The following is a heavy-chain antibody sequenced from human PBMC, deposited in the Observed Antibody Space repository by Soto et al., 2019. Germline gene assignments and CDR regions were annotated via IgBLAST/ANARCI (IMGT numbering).Heavy chain of an antibody. J-gene: IGHJ6*03. CDR3: AREMRYCSSTSCYGGYYYYYYMDV. CDR1: GGSFSGYY. V-gene: IGHV4-34*01. D-gene: IGHD2-2*01. Sequence: SETLSLTCAVYGGSFSGYYWSWIRQPPGKGLEWIGEINHSGSTNYNPSLKSRVTISVDTSKNQFSLKLSSVTAADTAVYYCAREMRYCSSTSCYGGYYYYYYMDVWGKGTTVTVSS. CDR2: INHSGST.